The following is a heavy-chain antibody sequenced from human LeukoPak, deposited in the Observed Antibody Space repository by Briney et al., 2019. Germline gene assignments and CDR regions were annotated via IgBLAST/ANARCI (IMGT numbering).Heavy chain of an antibody. CDR2: IDHSGST. J-gene: IGHJ3*02. D-gene: IGHD1-26*01. Sequence: SETLSLTCAVYGGSFSGYYWSWIRQPPGKGLEWIGEIDHSGSTNYSPSLKSRVTISVDTSKNQFSLKLSSVTAADTAVYYCAKSYSGSYRAAFDIWGQGTMVTVSS. CDR3: AKSYSGSYRAAFDI. V-gene: IGHV4-34*01. CDR1: GGSFSGYY.